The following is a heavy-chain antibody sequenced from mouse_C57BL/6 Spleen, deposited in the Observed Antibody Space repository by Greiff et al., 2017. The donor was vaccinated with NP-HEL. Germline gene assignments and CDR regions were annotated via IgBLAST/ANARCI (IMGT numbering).Heavy chain of an antibody. Sequence: LEESGAELVRPGASVKLSCKASGYTFTDYYINWVKQRPGQGLEWIARIYPGSGNTYYNEKFKGKATLTAEKSSSTAYMQLSSLTSEDSAVYFCAKEPLTTVRSPWFAYWGQGTLVTVSA. CDR2: IYPGSGNT. J-gene: IGHJ3*01. CDR3: AKEPLTTVRSPWFAY. D-gene: IGHD1-1*01. V-gene: IGHV1-76*01. CDR1: GYTFTDYY.